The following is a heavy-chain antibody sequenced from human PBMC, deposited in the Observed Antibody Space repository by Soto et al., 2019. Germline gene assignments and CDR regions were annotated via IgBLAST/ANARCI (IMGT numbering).Heavy chain of an antibody. Sequence: QVQLVQSGAEVKKPGASVKVSCKASGYTFTGYYLHWVRQAPGQGLEWMGWINPNSGGTNYAQKFQGWSTMSRGTSISTAYMELSRLRSDDTAVYYCARNLNSSWTGDFDYWGQGTLVTVSS. J-gene: IGHJ4*02. D-gene: IGHD6-13*01. CDR2: INPNSGGT. V-gene: IGHV1-2*04. CDR3: ARNLNSSWTGDFDY. CDR1: GYTFTGYY.